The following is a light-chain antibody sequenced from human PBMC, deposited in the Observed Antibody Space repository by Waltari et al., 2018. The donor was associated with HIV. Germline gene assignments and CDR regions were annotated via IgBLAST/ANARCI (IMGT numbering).Light chain of an antibody. V-gene: IGKV4-1*01. J-gene: IGKJ1*01. CDR3: QQYYSTPPT. CDR2: WAS. Sequence: DLVMPQSPDSLTVSLGERATINCNSSQSLLFSSNKKNYLAWYQQKPGQSPKLLIYWASTRHSGVPDRFSGSGSGTDFTLTITGLQPEDVAVYFCQQYYSTPPTFGQGTKVEIK. CDR1: QSLLFSSNKKNY.